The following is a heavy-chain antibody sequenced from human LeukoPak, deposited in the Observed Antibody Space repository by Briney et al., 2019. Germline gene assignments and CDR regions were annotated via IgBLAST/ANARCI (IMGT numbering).Heavy chain of an antibody. V-gene: IGHV3-48*01. CDR3: ARVNYYIDY. D-gene: IGHD1-1*01. Sequence: PGGSLRLSCAASGFTFSTYDMNWVRQAPGKGLEWVSCSSGSSGAISYADSVKGRFTISRDNAKNSLYLQMNSLRAEDTAVYYCARVNYYIDYWGQGTLVTVSS. J-gene: IGHJ4*02. CDR1: GFTFSTYD. CDR2: SSGSSGAI.